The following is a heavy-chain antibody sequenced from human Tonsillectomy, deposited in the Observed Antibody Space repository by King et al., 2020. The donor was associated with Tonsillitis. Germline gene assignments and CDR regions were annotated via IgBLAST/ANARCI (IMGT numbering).Heavy chain of an antibody. CDR3: ARGPWYSSSWSLDY. D-gene: IGHD6-13*01. J-gene: IGHJ4*02. CDR1: GGSFSGYY. V-gene: IGHV4-34*01. Sequence: VQLPQWGAGLLKPSETLSLTCAVYGGSFSGYYWSWIRQPPGKGLEWIGEINHSGSTNYNPSLKSRVTVSVDTSKNQFSLKLSSVTAADTAVYYCARGPWYSSSWSLDYWGQGTLVTVSS. CDR2: INHSGST.